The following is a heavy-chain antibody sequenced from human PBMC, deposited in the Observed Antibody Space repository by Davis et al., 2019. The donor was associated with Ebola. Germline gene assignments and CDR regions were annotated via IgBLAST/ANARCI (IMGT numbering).Heavy chain of an antibody. CDR2: ISSSGSTI. D-gene: IGHD4-17*01. J-gene: IGHJ3*02. CDR3: ARDRDPDYGDYISAFDI. V-gene: IGHV3-48*04. CDR1: GFTFSGSA. Sequence: PGGSLRLSCAASGFTFSGSAMHWVRQASGKGLEWVSYISSSGSTIYYADSVKGRFTISRDNAKNTLYLQMNSLRAEDTAVYYCARDRDPDYGDYISAFDIWGQGTMVTVSS.